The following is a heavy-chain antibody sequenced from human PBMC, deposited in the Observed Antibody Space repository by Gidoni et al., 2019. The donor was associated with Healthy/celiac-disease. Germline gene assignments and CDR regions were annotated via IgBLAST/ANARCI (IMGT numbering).Heavy chain of an antibody. J-gene: IGHJ4*02. CDR1: GFTVSSKY. Sequence: EVQLVETGGGLIQPGGSLRLSCPASGFTVSSKYISWVRQAPGKGLEWVSVIYSGGSTYYADSVKGRFTISRDNSKNTRYLQMNSLRAEDTAVYYCARDHLGYSYLLGYWGQGTLVTVSS. V-gene: IGHV3-53*02. D-gene: IGHD5-18*01. CDR3: ARDHLGYSYLLGY. CDR2: IYSGGST.